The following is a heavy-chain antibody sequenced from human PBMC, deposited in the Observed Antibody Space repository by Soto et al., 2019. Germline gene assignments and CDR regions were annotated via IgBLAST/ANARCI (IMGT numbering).Heavy chain of an antibody. D-gene: IGHD3-22*01. CDR1: GFTFSGFG. J-gene: IGHJ2*01. V-gene: IGHV3-30*18. Sequence: PGGSLRLSCAASGFTFSGFGMHWVRQAPGKGLEWVAVISYDGSNKYYADSVKGRFTISRDNSKNTLYLQMNSLRAEDTAVYYCAKLIGGYYDSSGYPPDFDLWGRGTLVTVSS. CDR2: ISYDGSNK. CDR3: AKLIGGYYDSSGYPPDFDL.